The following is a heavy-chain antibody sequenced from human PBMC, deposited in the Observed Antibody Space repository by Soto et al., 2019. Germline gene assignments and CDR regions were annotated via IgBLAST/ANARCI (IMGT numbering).Heavy chain of an antibody. J-gene: IGHJ4*02. CDR2: IRSKAYDGAP. Sequence: GGSLRLSCSASGFTFGDYSMSWFRQAPGKGLEWVGLIRSKAYDGAPEYAASVRGRFTISRDDSNNIAYLRMNSLKTEDTAVYYCTSRYIAAAGKSFWGQGTLVTVSS. CDR1: GFTFGDYS. V-gene: IGHV3-49*03. D-gene: IGHD6-13*01. CDR3: TSRYIAAAGKSF.